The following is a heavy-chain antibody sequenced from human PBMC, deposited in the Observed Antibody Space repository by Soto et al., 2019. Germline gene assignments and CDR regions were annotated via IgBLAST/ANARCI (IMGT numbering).Heavy chain of an antibody. CDR3: ASEALCGADCYFFEY. Sequence: GGSLRLSCAGSGFTFRNSEMFWVRQAPGKGLEWVSKINYSGSNIYYSKSVKGRFTISRDNAKNSLYLQMNSLTDEDTAIYFCASEALCGADCYFFEYWGPGTLVTVSS. CDR1: GFTFRNSE. D-gene: IGHD2-21*02. CDR2: INYSGSNI. J-gene: IGHJ4*02. V-gene: IGHV3-48*03.